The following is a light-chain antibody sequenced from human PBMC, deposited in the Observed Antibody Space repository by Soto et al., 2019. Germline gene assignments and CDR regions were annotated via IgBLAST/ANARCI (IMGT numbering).Light chain of an antibody. CDR1: QSVSSS. J-gene: IGKJ1*01. V-gene: IGKV3-15*01. CDR3: QQYNNYPWT. Sequence: EIVLTQSPATLSVSPGDTATLSCRASQSVSSSLAWYQQKPGQPPRLLIYGSSTRATGVPARFSGSGSGTEFTLTISSLQPDDFSTFYCQQYNNYPWTFGQGTKVDIK. CDR2: GSS.